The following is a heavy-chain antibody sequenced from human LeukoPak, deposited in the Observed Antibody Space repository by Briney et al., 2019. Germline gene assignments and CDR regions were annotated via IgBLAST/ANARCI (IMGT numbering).Heavy chain of an antibody. CDR1: GGTFSSYA. CDR2: INPNSGGT. Sequence: ASVTVSCKASGGTFSSYAISWVRQAPGQGLEWMGWINPNSGGTNYAQKFQGRVTMTRDTSISTAYMELSRLRSNDTAVYYCARVVNWDSSGWYVGNDAFDIWGQGTMVTVSS. V-gene: IGHV1-2*02. D-gene: IGHD6-19*01. J-gene: IGHJ3*02. CDR3: ARVVNWDSSGWYVGNDAFDI.